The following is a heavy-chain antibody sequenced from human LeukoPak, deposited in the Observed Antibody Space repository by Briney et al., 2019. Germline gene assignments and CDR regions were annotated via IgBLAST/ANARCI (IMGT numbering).Heavy chain of an antibody. CDR3: ARSRRITMVRGPISNYYYYYMDV. D-gene: IGHD3-10*01. V-gene: IGHV4-39*07. Sequence: SETLSLTCTVSGGSISSSSYYWGWIRQPPGKGLEWIGEINHSGSTNYNPSLKSRVTISVDTSKNQFSLKLSSVTAADTAVYYCARSRRITMVRGPISNYYYYYMDVWGKGTTVTVSS. J-gene: IGHJ6*03. CDR1: GGSISSSSYY. CDR2: INHSGST.